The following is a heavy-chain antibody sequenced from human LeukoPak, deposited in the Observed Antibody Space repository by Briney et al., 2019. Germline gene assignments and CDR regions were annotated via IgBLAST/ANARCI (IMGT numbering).Heavy chain of an antibody. Sequence: ASVTVSCKAPGYTFTSYYMHWVRQPPGQGLEWMGIINHSGGSTSYAQKFQGRVTMTRDTATSTVYMELSSLRSEDTAVYYCARVVPSDYYDSSGYYPEAFDIWGQGTMVTVSS. D-gene: IGHD3-22*01. J-gene: IGHJ3*02. CDR3: ARVVPSDYYDSSGYYPEAFDI. V-gene: IGHV1-46*01. CDR1: GYTFTSYY. CDR2: INHSGGST.